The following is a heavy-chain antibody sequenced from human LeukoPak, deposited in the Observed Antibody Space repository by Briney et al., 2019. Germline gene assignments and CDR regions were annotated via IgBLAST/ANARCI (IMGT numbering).Heavy chain of an antibody. Sequence: GRSLRLSCAASGFTFSTSAMHWVRQAPGRGLEWEAVISFDGTNKYYTDSVKGRFIISRDNSKDTLYVQMNSLRAEDTAVYYCAREVGTPQAFDIWGQGTMVTVSS. CDR3: AREVGTPQAFDI. J-gene: IGHJ3*02. CDR2: ISFDGTNK. CDR1: GFTFSTSA. V-gene: IGHV3-30-3*01. D-gene: IGHD1-26*01.